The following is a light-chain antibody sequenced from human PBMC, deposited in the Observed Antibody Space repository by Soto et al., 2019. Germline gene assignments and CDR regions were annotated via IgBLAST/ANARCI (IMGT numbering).Light chain of an antibody. CDR1: SSDIGGYDY. V-gene: IGLV2-14*01. CDR2: DVT. Sequence: QSALTQPASVSGSPGQSITMSCTGASSDIGGYDYVSWYQHHPGEAPKLLIYDVTDWPSGVSNRFSASKSGNTASLTISGLQAEDEADYYCSSYTSRNTVVFGGGTKLTVL. J-gene: IGLJ2*01. CDR3: SSYTSRNTVV.